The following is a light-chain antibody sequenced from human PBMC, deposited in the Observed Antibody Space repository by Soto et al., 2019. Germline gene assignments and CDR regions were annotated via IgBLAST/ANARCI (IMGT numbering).Light chain of an antibody. J-gene: IGKJ4*01. Sequence: DIQLTQSPSFLSASVGDRVTLTCRASQGISTFLACYQQHPGTAPKRLIYDASNFQSGVPSRFSGSGSGTEFTLTISSLQPEDFATYYCQQVNNYPLTFGGGTKVDI. CDR3: QQVNNYPLT. CDR2: DAS. V-gene: IGKV1-9*01. CDR1: QGISTF.